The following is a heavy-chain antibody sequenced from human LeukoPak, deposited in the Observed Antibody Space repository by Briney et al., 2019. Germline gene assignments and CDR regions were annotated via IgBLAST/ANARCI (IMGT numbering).Heavy chain of an antibody. CDR1: GHTFTGYY. Sequence: ASVKVSCKASGHTFTGYYMHWVRQAPGQGLEWMGWINPNSGGTNYAQKFQGRVTMTRDTSISTAYMELSRLRSDDTAVYYCARDRRVRGVTEKYYHYMDVWGKGTTVTVSS. CDR2: INPNSGGT. D-gene: IGHD3-10*01. CDR3: ARDRRVRGVTEKYYHYMDV. V-gene: IGHV1-2*02. J-gene: IGHJ6*03.